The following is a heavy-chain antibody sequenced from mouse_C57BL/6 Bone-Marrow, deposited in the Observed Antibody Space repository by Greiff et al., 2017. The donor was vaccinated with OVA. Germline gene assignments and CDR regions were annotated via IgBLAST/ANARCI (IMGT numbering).Heavy chain of an antibody. V-gene: IGHV5-12*01. Sequence: EVQLVESGGGLVQPGGSLKLSCAASGFTFSDYYMYWVRQTPEKRLEWVAYISNGGGSTYYPDTVKGRFTISRDNAKNTLYLQMSRLKSEDTAMYYCARRNYGSSSYYFDYWGQGTTLTVSS. J-gene: IGHJ2*01. D-gene: IGHD1-1*01. CDR1: GFTFSDYY. CDR3: ARRNYGSSSYYFDY. CDR2: ISNGGGST.